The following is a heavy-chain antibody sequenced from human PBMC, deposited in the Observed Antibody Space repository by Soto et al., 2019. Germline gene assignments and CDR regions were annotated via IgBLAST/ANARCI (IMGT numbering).Heavy chain of an antibody. D-gene: IGHD3-10*01. CDR2: INHSGST. V-gene: IGHV4-34*01. CDR1: GGSFSGYY. Sequence: SETLSLPCAVYGGSFSGYYWSWIRQPPGKGLEWIGEINHSGSTNYNPSLKSRVTISVDTSKNQFSLKLSSVTAADTAVYYCARAFRRGFNFVRGYYCCMDVCCQGLTVTVS. J-gene: IGHJ6*02. CDR3: ARAFRRGFNFVRGYYCCMDV.